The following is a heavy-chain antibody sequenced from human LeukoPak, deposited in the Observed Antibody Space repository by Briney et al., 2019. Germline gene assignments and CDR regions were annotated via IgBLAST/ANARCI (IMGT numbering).Heavy chain of an antibody. Sequence: PGGSLRLSCAASGFTFSSHWMSWVRQAPGKGLEWVANIKQDGSEKYYVDSVKGRFTISRDNAKSSLYLQMNSLRAEDTAVYYCARDGSSGYLYYYYYYGMDVWGQGTTVTVSS. D-gene: IGHD3-22*01. CDR3: ARDGSSGYLYYYYYYGMDV. V-gene: IGHV3-7*01. J-gene: IGHJ6*02. CDR1: GFTFSSHW. CDR2: IKQDGSEK.